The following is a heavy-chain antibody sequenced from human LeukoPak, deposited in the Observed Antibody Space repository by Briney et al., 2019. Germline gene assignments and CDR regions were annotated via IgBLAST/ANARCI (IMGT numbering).Heavy chain of an antibody. V-gene: IGHV4-59*01. CDR1: GASISSSY. CDR2: IYYSGST. J-gene: IGHJ3*01. Sequence: SQTLSLTCTVSGASISSSYWSWIRQPPGKGLEWIGDIYYSGSTNYNPSLKSRVTISVDTFKNQFSLKLSSVTAADTAVYYCANRGYSSGAHDFWGQGTLVTVSP. CDR3: ANRGYSSGAHDF. D-gene: IGHD6-19*01.